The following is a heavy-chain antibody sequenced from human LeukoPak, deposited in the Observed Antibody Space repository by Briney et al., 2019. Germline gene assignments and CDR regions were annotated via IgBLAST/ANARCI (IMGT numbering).Heavy chain of an antibody. CDR3: ARVTLLTGRTIDY. V-gene: IGHV3-48*03. D-gene: IGHD7-27*01. Sequence: GGSLRLSCAASGFTFSTYEMSWVRQAPGKGRDWFSYISSGGSTIYYTDSVKGRFTISRDNAKNSLYLQMNSLRAEDTAVYYCARVTLLTGRTIDYWGQGTLVAVSS. CDR1: GFTFSTYE. J-gene: IGHJ4*02. CDR2: ISSGGSTI.